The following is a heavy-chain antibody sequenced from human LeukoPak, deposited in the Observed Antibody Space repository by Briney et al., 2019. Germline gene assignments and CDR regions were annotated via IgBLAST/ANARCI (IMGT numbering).Heavy chain of an antibody. J-gene: IGHJ3*01. Sequence: GASVKVSCKASGYSFTGYYMHWVRQAPGQGLEWMGRTNPNSGGTNYAQKFQGRVTMTRDTSTSTDYMELSGLRSDDTAVYYCASGGGSFGDVWGQGTMVTVSS. D-gene: IGHD2-15*01. CDR1: GYSFTGYY. V-gene: IGHV1-2*06. CDR3: ASGGGSFGDV. CDR2: TNPNSGGT.